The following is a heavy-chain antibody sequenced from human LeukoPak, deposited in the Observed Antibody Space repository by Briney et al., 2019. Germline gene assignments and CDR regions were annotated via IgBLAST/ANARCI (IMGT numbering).Heavy chain of an antibody. Sequence: ASVKVSCKASGYTFTSYDINWVRQATGQGLEWMGWMNPNSGNTGYAQKFQGRVTMTRNNSISTAYMELSSLRSEDTAVYYCARGSSLDYYDSSGLSGYWGQGTLVTVSS. J-gene: IGHJ4*02. CDR2: MNPNSGNT. CDR3: ARGSSLDYYDSSGLSGY. CDR1: GYTFTSYD. D-gene: IGHD3-22*01. V-gene: IGHV1-8*01.